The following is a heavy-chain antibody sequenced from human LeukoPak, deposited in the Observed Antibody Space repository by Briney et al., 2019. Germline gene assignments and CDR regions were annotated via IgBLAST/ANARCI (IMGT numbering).Heavy chain of an antibody. V-gene: IGHV3-9*01. CDR2: ISWNSGSI. CDR3: AKDGNGADFWSGYPGY. Sequence: PGGSLRLSCAASGFTFSSYWMSWVRQAPGKGLEWVSGISWNSGSIDYADSVKGRFTISRDNAKNSLYLQMNSLRAEDTALYYCAKDGNGADFWSGYPGYWGQGTLVTVSS. D-gene: IGHD3-3*01. CDR1: GFTFSSYW. J-gene: IGHJ4*02.